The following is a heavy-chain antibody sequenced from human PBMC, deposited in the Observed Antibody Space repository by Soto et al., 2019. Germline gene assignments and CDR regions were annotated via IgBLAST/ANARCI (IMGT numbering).Heavy chain of an antibody. CDR3: AKYGSKSSPHYLDY. V-gene: IGHV3-23*01. D-gene: IGHD6-13*01. J-gene: IGHJ4*02. CDR1: GFTFSNYA. Sequence: EVQLLESGGGLVQPGGSLRLSCAVSGFTFSNYAVGWVRQAPGMGLEWVSSIVGGGGDTYYTDSVKGRFTISRDSSENTVFLQMNSLRAEDTALYYCAKYGSKSSPHYLDYWGQGTLVTVSS. CDR2: IVGGGGDT.